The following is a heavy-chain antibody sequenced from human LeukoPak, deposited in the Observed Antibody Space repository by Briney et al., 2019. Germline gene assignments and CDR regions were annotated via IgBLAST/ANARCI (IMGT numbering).Heavy chain of an antibody. J-gene: IGHJ4*02. V-gene: IGHV1-18*01. CDR3: ASGLLRDYDYVWGSYRFDY. D-gene: IGHD3-16*02. Sequence: ASVKVSCKASGYTFTSYGISWVRQAPGQGLEWMGWISAYNGNTNYAQKLQGRVTMTTDTSTSTAYMELRSLRSDDTAVYYCASGLLRDYDYVWGSYRFDYWGQGALVTVSS. CDR1: GYTFTSYG. CDR2: ISAYNGNT.